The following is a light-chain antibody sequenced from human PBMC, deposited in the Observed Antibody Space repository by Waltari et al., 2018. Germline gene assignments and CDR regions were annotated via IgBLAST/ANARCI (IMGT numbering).Light chain of an antibody. CDR2: AAS. CDR3: QQSFNTPRT. CDR1: QGVTTY. J-gene: IGKJ2*01. Sequence: IQLTQSPSSLSASVGHRVPITCRASQGVTTYLAWYQQKPGKAPNLLISAASTLQSGVPSRFSGSGSGTDFTLTISSLQPEDFATYYCQQSFNTPRTFGQGTKLEIK. V-gene: IGKV1-9*01.